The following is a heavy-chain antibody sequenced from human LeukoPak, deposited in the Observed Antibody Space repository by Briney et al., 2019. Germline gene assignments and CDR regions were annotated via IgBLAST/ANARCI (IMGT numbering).Heavy chain of an antibody. CDR3: ARGGYYSAWAEDY. V-gene: IGHV3-7*01. CDR1: GFTFSNYW. D-gene: IGHD3-22*01. Sequence: GGSLRLSCAASGFTFSNYWMGWVRQAPGRGLEWVANINEDGSEKYYVDSVKGRFTISRDNGKNSLYLQINSLRAEDTAVFYCARGGYYSAWAEDYWDQGTLVTVSS. J-gene: IGHJ4*02. CDR2: INEDGSEK.